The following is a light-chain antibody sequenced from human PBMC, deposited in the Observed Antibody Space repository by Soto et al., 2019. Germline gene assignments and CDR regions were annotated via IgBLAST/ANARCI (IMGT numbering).Light chain of an antibody. CDR3: QQIHSTSSYT. CDR2: AAS. J-gene: IGKJ2*01. Sequence: DIQMTQSPSSLSASVGDRVTITCRASQNIRNYLNWYQQRPGKTPNLLVHAASNLRGGVPSRFSGSGSGTVFTLTINSLQPEDFATYYCQQIHSTSSYTFGQGTKVDIK. CDR1: QNIRNY. V-gene: IGKV1-39*01.